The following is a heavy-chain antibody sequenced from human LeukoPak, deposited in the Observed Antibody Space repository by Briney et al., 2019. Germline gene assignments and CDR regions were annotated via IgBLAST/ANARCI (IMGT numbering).Heavy chain of an antibody. Sequence: ASVKVSCKASGYTFTSYGISWARQAPGQGLEWMGWISAYNGNTNYAQKLQGRVTMTTDTSTSTAYMELRSLRSEDTAVYYCARVHDPLAAGYYMDVWGKGTTVTVSS. CDR2: ISAYNGNT. V-gene: IGHV1-18*01. CDR1: GYTFTSYG. D-gene: IGHD6-13*01. J-gene: IGHJ6*03. CDR3: ARVHDPLAAGYYMDV.